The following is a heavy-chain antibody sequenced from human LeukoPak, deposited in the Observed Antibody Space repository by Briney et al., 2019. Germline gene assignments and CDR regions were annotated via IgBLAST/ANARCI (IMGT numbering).Heavy chain of an antibody. D-gene: IGHD6-13*01. CDR1: GASFSSSTYY. CDR3: ARHAGGITATGTRPFDY. V-gene: IGHV4-39*01. J-gene: IGHJ4*02. CDR2: IYYSGST. Sequence: ASETLSLTCTVSGASFSSSTYYWGWIRQSPGKGLEWIGSIYYSGSTYYNPSLKSRVTMSVDTSKNQFSLKLSSVTAADTAAYYCARHAGGITATGTRPFDYWGQGTLVTVSS.